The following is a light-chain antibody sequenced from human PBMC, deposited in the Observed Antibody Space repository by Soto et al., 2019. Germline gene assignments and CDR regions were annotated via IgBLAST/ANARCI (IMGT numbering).Light chain of an antibody. CDR2: SND. CDR3: AAWDDSLIGPV. CDR1: SSNIGSNS. J-gene: IGLJ3*02. Sequence: QSVLTQPPSASATPGQRVPISCSGSSSNIGSNSVNWYQQLPGTAPKVIIYSNDQRPSGVPDRFSGSKSGTSASLVISGLQSEDEADYYCAAWDDSLIGPVFGGGTQLTVL. V-gene: IGLV1-44*01.